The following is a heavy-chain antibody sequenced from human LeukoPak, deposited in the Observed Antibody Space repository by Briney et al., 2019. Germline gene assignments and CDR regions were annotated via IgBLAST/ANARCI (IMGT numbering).Heavy chain of an antibody. J-gene: IGHJ6*02. D-gene: IGHD6-19*01. CDR2: IYTSGST. CDR3: ARGRAVAGTDYYYYGMDV. V-gene: IGHV4-61*02. CDR1: GGSISSGSYY. Sequence: SQTLSLTCTVSGGSISSGSYYWSWIRQPAGKGLEWIGRIYTSGSTNYNPSLKSRVTISVDTSKNQFSLKLSSATAADTAVYYCARGRAVAGTDYYYYGMDVWGQGTTVTVSS.